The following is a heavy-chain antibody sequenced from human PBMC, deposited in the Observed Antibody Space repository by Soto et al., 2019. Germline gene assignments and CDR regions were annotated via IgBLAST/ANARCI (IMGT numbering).Heavy chain of an antibody. CDR1: GGSISSYY. Sequence: SETLSLTCTVSGGSISSYYWSWIRQPPGKGLEWIGYIYYSVSTNYNPSLKSRVTISVDTSKNQFSLKLSSVTAADTAVYYCARARATIAEAAIFDCWGQGTLVTVSS. D-gene: IGHD6-13*01. J-gene: IGHJ4*02. CDR3: ARARATIAEAAIFDC. V-gene: IGHV4-59*08. CDR2: IYYSVST.